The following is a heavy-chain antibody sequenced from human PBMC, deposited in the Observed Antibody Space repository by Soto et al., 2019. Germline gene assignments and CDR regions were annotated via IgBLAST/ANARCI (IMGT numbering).Heavy chain of an antibody. J-gene: IGHJ6*02. D-gene: IGHD2-15*01. Sequence: GSLRRSCAASGXTFSSYCMHWVRQAPGKGLEWVAFISYDGSNKYYADSVKGRLTISRDNSNNTLYLQMNSLRAEDTAGYYCAKDRKDIVVVVAARGSIYGMDVWGQGTTLTVS. CDR3: AKDRKDIVVVVAARGSIYGMDV. V-gene: IGHV3-30*18. CDR1: GXTFSSYC. CDR2: ISYDGSNK.